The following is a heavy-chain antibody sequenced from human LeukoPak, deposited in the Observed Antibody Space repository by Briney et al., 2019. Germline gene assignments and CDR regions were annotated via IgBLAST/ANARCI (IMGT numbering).Heavy chain of an antibody. V-gene: IGHV3-48*03. CDR3: ARVWVYLDY. Sequence: GGSLRLCCAASGFTFSSYEMNWVRQAAGKGLEWVSYISSSGSTIYYADSVKGRFTISRDNAKNSLYLQMNSLRAEDTAVYYCARVWVYLDYWGQGTLVTVSS. D-gene: IGHD3-10*01. CDR2: ISSSGSTI. CDR1: GFTFSSYE. J-gene: IGHJ4*02.